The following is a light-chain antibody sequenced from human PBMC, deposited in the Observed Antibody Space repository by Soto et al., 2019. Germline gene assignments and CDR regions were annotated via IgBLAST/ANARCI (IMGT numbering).Light chain of an antibody. CDR2: AAS. Sequence: DIQMTQSPSSLSASVGDSVSFACRASQFISTYLNWYQQKPGKAPKLLIYAASSLQRGVPSRFSVSGSGTDFTLTISNLQPEDFATYFCQQSHSDPLTFGGGTKVEI. J-gene: IGKJ4*01. V-gene: IGKV1-39*01. CDR3: QQSHSDPLT. CDR1: QFISTY.